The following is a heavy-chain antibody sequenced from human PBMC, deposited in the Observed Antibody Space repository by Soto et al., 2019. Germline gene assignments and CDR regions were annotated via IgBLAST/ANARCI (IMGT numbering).Heavy chain of an antibody. Sequence: QVQLVESGGGVVQPGRSLRLSCAASGFTFSSYGIHWVRQAPGKGLEWVALISYGGGKEDYADSVKGRFTVSRDNSKSTLYLQMHSLTPEDKSVYYCARRSGTAVTGAEYFDLWGRGTLVTVSS. CDR2: ISYGGGKE. V-gene: IGHV3-30*03. D-gene: IGHD6-19*01. J-gene: IGHJ2*01. CDR3: ARRSGTAVTGAEYFDL. CDR1: GFTFSSYG.